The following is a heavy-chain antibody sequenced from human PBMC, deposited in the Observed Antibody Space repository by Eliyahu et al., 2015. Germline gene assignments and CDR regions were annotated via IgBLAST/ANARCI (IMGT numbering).Heavy chain of an antibody. V-gene: IGHV3-23*04. J-gene: IGHJ4*02. CDR1: GFTFTSXA. D-gene: IGHD2-15*01. CDR2: IGDSGIST. Sequence: EVQLEESGGGLVQPGGSLRLSXXASGFTFTSXAXSWVRQAPGKGLEWVSAIGDSGISTYSADSVKGRFTISRDNSKTTLYLQMDSLRVEDTAVYYCAKQIGSCSGGNCYFDYWGQGTLVTVSS. CDR3: AKQIGSCSGGNCYFDY.